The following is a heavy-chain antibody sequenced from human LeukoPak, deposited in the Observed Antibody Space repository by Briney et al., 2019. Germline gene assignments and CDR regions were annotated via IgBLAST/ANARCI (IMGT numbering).Heavy chain of an antibody. CDR3: ARSDYYGSGSRYYYYGMDV. Sequence: SVKVSCRASGGTFSSYAISWVRQAPGQGLEWMGGIIPIFGTANYAQKFQGRVTITADESTSTAYMELSSLRSEDTAVYYCARSDYYGSGSRYYYYGMDVWGQGTTVTVSS. D-gene: IGHD3-10*01. CDR1: GGTFSSYA. CDR2: IIPIFGTA. J-gene: IGHJ6*02. V-gene: IGHV1-69*13.